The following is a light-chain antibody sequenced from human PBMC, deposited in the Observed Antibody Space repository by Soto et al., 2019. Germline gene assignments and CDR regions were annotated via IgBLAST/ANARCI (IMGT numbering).Light chain of an antibody. V-gene: IGKV1-39*01. Sequence: DIQMTQSPSSLSASVGDRVTITCRASQSISSFLNWYQQKPGKAPKVLICAASSLQSGVPSRFSGSGSGTDFTLTISSLQPEDFATYYCQQSYSTPYTFGQGTKLEIK. CDR2: AAS. CDR3: QQSYSTPYT. J-gene: IGKJ2*01. CDR1: QSISSF.